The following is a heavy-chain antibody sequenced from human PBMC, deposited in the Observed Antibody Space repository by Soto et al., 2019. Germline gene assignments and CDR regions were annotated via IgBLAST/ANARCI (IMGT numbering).Heavy chain of an antibody. J-gene: IGHJ4*02. CDR1: GYTFTDYY. D-gene: IGHD2-15*01. Sequence: QVQMVQSGAEVKKPGDSVKVSCKASGYTFTDYYMHWVRQAPGQGFEWVGGINPESGNPKYVPKFQGRVPVTRDTSTSTAYMELNRLTSDDTAVYYCASEDCRNTNCLKGFDYWGQGPLVTVSS. V-gene: IGHV1-2*02. CDR2: INPESGNP. CDR3: ASEDCRNTNCLKGFDY.